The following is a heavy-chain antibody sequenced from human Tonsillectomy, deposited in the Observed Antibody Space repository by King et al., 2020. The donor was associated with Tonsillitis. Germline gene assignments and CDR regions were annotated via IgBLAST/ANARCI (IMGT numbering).Heavy chain of an antibody. CDR2: ISSSSSYI. CDR3: ARDLVPTTPYYYYYYGMDV. J-gene: IGHJ6*02. V-gene: IGHV3-21*01. CDR1: GFTFSSYS. D-gene: IGHD1-26*01. Sequence: VQLVESGGGLVKPGGSLRLSCAASGFTFSSYSMNWVRQAPGKGLEWVSSISSSSSYIYYADSVKGRFTISRDNAKNSLYLQMNSLRAEDTAVYYCARDLVPTTPYYYYYYGMDVWGQGTTVTVSS.